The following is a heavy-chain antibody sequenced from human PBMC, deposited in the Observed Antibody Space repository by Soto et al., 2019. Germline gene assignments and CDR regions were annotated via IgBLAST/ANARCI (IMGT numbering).Heavy chain of an antibody. J-gene: IGHJ4*02. CDR2: IFHDGTA. Sequence: PLETLSLTCAVSGVSISSGNWWTWVRQSPQRGLEYIGEIFHDGTANYYPSFERRVAISVDTSKNQFSLKLTYVTAADTAIYFCARLVYDTRLNYMYFDFWGQGTLVTVSS. CDR3: ARLVYDTRLNYMYFDF. D-gene: IGHD3-10*01. CDR1: GVSISSGNW. V-gene: IGHV4-4*02.